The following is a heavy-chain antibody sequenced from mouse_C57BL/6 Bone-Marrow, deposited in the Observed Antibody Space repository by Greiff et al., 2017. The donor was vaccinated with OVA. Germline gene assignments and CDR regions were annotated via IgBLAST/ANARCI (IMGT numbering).Heavy chain of an antibody. CDR1: GYSFTSYY. D-gene: IGHD2-3*01. CDR3: ARDDGYFAY. CDR2: IYPGSGNT. J-gene: IGHJ3*01. Sequence: VQGVESGPELVKPGASVKISCKASGYSFTSYYIHWVKQRPGQGLEWIGWIYPGSGNTKYNEKFKGKATLTADTSSSTAYMQLSSLTSEDTAVYYCARDDGYFAYWGQGTLVTVSA. V-gene: IGHV1-66*01.